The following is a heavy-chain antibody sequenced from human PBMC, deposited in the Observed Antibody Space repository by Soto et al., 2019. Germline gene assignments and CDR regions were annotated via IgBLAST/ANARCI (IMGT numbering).Heavy chain of an antibody. J-gene: IGHJ2*01. D-gene: IGHD3-3*01. CDR2: ISSSSSTI. Sequence: EVQLVESGGGLVQPGGSLRLSCAASGFTFSSYSMNWVRQAPGKGLEWVSYISSSSSTIYYADSVKGRFTISRDNAKNXLDLQMHTLREEDTAVYYCARMSSSRLRFLEWFFDLWGRGTLVTVSS. V-gene: IGHV3-48*02. CDR3: ARMSSSRLRFLEWFFDL. CDR1: GFTFSSYS.